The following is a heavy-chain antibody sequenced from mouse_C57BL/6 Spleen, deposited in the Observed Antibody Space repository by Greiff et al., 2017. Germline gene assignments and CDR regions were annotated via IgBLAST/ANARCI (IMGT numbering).Heavy chain of an antibody. V-gene: IGHV1-80*01. CDR2: LFPGDGDT. Sequence: QVQLQPSGAELVKPGASVKISCKASGYAFSSSWMNWVKQRPGQGLEWIGQLFPGDGDTTSHGQFKGQATLAADKSSSTAYMQLSSLTSEDSAVYFCARSYYGSSYWGQGTTLTVSS. CDR3: ARSYYGSSY. D-gene: IGHD1-1*01. J-gene: IGHJ2*01. CDR1: GYAFSSSW.